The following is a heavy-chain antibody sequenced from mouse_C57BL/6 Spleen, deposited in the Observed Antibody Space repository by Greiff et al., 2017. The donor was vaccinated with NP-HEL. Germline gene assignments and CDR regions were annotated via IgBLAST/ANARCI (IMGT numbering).Heavy chain of an antibody. J-gene: IGHJ1*03. V-gene: IGHV1-18*01. CDR3: ARPKPYYYGSSPWYFDV. Sequence: EVQLQQSGPELVKPGASVKIPCKASGYTFTDYNMDWVKQSHGKSLEWIGDINPNNGGTIYNQKFKGKATLTVDKSSSTAYMELRSLTSEDTAVYYCARPKPYYYGSSPWYFDVWGTGTTVTVSS. CDR1: GYTFTDYN. D-gene: IGHD1-1*01. CDR2: INPNNGGT.